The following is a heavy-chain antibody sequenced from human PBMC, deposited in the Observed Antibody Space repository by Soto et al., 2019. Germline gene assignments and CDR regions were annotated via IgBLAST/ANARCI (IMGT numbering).Heavy chain of an antibody. CDR3: ARGTTVETGSY. D-gene: IGHD4-17*01. CDR1: GYTFTSYG. V-gene: IGHV1-18*01. Sequence: QVQLVQSGAEVKKPGASVKVSCKASGYTFTSYGISWVRQAPGQGLEWMGWISAYNGNTTHAQKLQGRVTMTTDTSTSTANMELRSLISDDTAVYCCARGTTVETGSYWGQGTLVTVSS. CDR2: ISAYNGNT. J-gene: IGHJ4*02.